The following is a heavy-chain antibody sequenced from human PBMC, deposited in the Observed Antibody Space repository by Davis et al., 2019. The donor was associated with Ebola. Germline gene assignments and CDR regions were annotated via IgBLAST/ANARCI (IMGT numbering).Heavy chain of an antibody. CDR3: PKDPSIAAAGTNY. J-gene: IGHJ4*02. CDR1: GFTFSSYE. V-gene: IGHV3-23*01. D-gene: IGHD6-13*01. Sequence: GGSLRLSCAASGFTFSSYEMNWVRQAPGKGLESVSALSGSGGSTYYADSVKGLFTISRDNSKNTLYLQMNSLRAEDTAVYYCPKDPSIAAAGTNYWGQGTLVTVSS. CDR2: LSGSGGST.